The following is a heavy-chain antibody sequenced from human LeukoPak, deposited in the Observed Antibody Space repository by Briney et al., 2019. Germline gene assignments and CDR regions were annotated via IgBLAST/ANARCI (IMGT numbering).Heavy chain of an antibody. CDR1: GGSISSYY. V-gene: IGHV4-59*01. D-gene: IGHD2-21*02. CDR2: IYHSGST. J-gene: IGHJ6*03. CDR3: ARGGCGGDCYYAPYYYYMDV. Sequence: SETLSLTCTVSGGSISSYYWSWVRQPPGKGLEWIGYIYHSGSTNYNPSLKSRVTISVDTSKNQFSLKLSSVTAADTAVYYCARGGCGGDCYYAPYYYYMDVWGKGTTVTISS.